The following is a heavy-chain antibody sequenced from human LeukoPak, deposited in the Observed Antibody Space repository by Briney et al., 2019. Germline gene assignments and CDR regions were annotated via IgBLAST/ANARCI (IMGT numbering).Heavy chain of an antibody. CDR3: TSPQGITGTTDFDY. D-gene: IGHD1-20*01. J-gene: IGHJ4*02. Sequence: GGSLKLSCAASGFTFSGSAMHWVRQASGKGLEWVGRIRSKANSYAAAYAASVKGRFTISRDDSKNTAYLQMNSLKTEDTAVYYCTSPQGITGTTDFDYWGQGTLVTVSS. V-gene: IGHV3-73*01. CDR1: GFTFSGSA. CDR2: IRSKANSYAA.